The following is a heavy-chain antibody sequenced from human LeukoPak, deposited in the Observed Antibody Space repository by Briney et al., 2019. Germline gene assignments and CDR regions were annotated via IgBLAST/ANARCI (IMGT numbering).Heavy chain of an antibody. Sequence: GASVKVSCKASGGTFSSYAISWVRQAPGQGLEWVGRIIPILGIANYAQKFQGRVTITADKSTSTAYMELSSLRSEDTAVYYCARVSRSYYDSSGYFDYWGQGTLVTVSS. CDR3: ARVSRSYYDSSGYFDY. CDR1: GGTFSSYA. D-gene: IGHD3-22*01. J-gene: IGHJ4*02. CDR2: IIPILGIA. V-gene: IGHV1-69*04.